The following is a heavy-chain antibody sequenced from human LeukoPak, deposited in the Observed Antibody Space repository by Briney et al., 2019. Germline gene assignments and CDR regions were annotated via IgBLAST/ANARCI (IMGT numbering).Heavy chain of an antibody. V-gene: IGHV1-2*02. Sequence: ASVTVSCKASGYTFTGYYMHWVRQAPGQGLEWMGWINPNSGGTNYAQKFQGRVTMTRDTSISTAYMELSRLRSDDTAVYYCARNSGSYYDRDFDYWGQGTLVTVSS. CDR2: INPNSGGT. CDR3: ARNSGSYYDRDFDY. D-gene: IGHD1-26*01. J-gene: IGHJ4*02. CDR1: GYTFTGYY.